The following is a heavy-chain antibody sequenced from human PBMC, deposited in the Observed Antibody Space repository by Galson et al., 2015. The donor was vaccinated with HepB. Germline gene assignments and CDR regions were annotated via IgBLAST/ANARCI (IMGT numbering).Heavy chain of an antibody. D-gene: IGHD2-21*02. CDR1: GYTFTSYG. Sequence: SVKVSCKASGYTFTSYGISWVRQAPGQGLEWMGWISAYNGNTNYAQKLQGRVTMTTDTSTSTAYMELRSLRSDDTAVYYCARDLGTPYCGGDCYGVSAFDYWGQGTLVTVSS. V-gene: IGHV1-18*01. J-gene: IGHJ4*02. CDR3: ARDLGTPYCGGDCYGVSAFDY. CDR2: ISAYNGNT.